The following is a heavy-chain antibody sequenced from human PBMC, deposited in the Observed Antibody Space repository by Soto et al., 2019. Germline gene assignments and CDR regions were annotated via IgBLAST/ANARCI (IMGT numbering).Heavy chain of an antibody. CDR3: AGEDVLLYFGESGPFDY. V-gene: IGHV4-30-4*01. D-gene: IGHD3-10*01. CDR1: GGSISSGDYY. CDR2: IYYSGST. Sequence: SETLSLTCTVSGGSISSGDYYWSWIRQPPGKGLEWIGYIYYSGSTYYNPSLKSRVTISVDTSKNQFSLKLSSVTAADTAVYYCAGEDVLLYFGESGPFDYWGQGTLVTVS. J-gene: IGHJ4*02.